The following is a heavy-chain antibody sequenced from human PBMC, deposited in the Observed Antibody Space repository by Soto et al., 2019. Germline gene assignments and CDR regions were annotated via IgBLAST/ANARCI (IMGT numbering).Heavy chain of an antibody. Sequence: QVQLVQYGAEVKKPGSSVKVSCKASGGTFSSYAISWVRQAPGQGLEWMGGIIPIFGTAKYAQKFQGRVTITAHESTSTAHMELSSLRSEDTAVDYCASPPSSNRCHYGMDVWGQGTTVTVSS. V-gene: IGHV1-69*12. CDR2: IIPIFGTA. J-gene: IGHJ6*02. CDR3: ASPPSSNRCHYGMDV. CDR1: GGTFSSYA. D-gene: IGHD4-4*01.